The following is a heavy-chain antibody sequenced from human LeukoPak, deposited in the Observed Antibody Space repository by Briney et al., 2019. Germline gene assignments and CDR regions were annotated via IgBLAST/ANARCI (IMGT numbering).Heavy chain of an antibody. CDR2: ISGSGGST. D-gene: IGHD6-13*01. Sequence: HPGGSLRLSCAASGFTFSSYGMSWVRQAPGKGLEWVSAISGSGGSTYYADSVKGRFTISRDNSKNTLYLQMNSLRAEDTAVYYCARGVIAAAGQTNFDYWGQGTLVTVSS. CDR3: ARGVIAAAGQTNFDY. J-gene: IGHJ4*02. CDR1: GFTFSSYG. V-gene: IGHV3-23*01.